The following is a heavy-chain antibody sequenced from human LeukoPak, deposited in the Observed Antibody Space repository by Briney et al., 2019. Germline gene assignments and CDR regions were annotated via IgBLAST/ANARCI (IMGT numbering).Heavy chain of an antibody. CDR1: GYTFTDFY. V-gene: IGHV1-2*02. Sequence: GASVKVSCKASGYTFTDFYMHWVRQAPGQGLEWLGWMNPKTGETRYGQNFQGRVTMTRDTSITTAYMELSSLRSDDTAVYYCAREAGDSTYNVWGQGTMVTVS. D-gene: IGHD2/OR15-2a*01. J-gene: IGHJ3*01. CDR2: MNPKTGET. CDR3: AREAGDSTYNV.